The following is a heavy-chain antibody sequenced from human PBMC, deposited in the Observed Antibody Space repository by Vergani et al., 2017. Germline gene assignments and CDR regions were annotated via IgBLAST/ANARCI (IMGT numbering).Heavy chain of an antibody. Sequence: EVQLLESGGGLVQPGGSLRLSCAASEFTFSTYSMNWVRQAPGKGLEWVSYISSSGSTIYYADSVKGRFTISRDNSKNTLYLQMNSLRAEDTAVYYCAKHTAMVTHPFDYWGQGTLVTVSS. J-gene: IGHJ4*02. CDR3: AKHTAMVTHPFDY. V-gene: IGHV3-48*01. CDR2: ISSSGSTI. D-gene: IGHD5-18*01. CDR1: EFTFSTYS.